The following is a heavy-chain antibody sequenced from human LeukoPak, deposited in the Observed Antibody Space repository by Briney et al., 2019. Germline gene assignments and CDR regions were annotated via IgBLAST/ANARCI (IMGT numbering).Heavy chain of an antibody. D-gene: IGHD3-10*01. Sequence: GESLRLSCAASGFSMRNYWMTWVRQSPGKGLEWVAIINPDGSGKYSVDSVKGRFTIPRDNAKNSLYLQMSSLRAEDTAVYYCARGGHRQKEFWGQGTLVTVSS. V-gene: IGHV3-7*01. CDR1: GFSMRNYW. J-gene: IGHJ4*02. CDR3: ARGGHRQKEF. CDR2: INPDGSGK.